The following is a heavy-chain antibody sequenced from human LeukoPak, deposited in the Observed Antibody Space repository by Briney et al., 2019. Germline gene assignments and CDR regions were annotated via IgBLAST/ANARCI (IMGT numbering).Heavy chain of an antibody. CDR2: IYYSGST. Sequence: PSETLSLTCTVSGGSISSSSYYWGWIRQPPGKGLEWIGSIYYSGSTYYNPSLKSRVTISVDTSKDQFSLKLSSVTAADTAVYYCARWATYSYGYYYNYGMDVWGQGTTVTVSS. D-gene: IGHD5-18*01. CDR3: ARWATYSYGYYYNYGMDV. J-gene: IGHJ6*02. CDR1: GGSISSSSYY. V-gene: IGHV4-39*01.